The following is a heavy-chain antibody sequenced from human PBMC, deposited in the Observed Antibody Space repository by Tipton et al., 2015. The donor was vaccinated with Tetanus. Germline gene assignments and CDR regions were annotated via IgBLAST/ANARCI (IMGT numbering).Heavy chain of an antibody. V-gene: IGHV3-23*01. Sequence: GSLRLSCVASGFTFRSHSMSWVRQAPGKGPEWVSGISPGGDGTYYPDSVKGRFTISRGNSRDTLYLQMNNLRVEDTALFYCAKGGTIHTKLGPDNWGQGTLVTVSS. CDR3: AKGGTIHTKLGPDN. CDR2: ISPGGDGT. J-gene: IGHJ4*02. D-gene: IGHD1-1*01. CDR1: GFTFRSHS.